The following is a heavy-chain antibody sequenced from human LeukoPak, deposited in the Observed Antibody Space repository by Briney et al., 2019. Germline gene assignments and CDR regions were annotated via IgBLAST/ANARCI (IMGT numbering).Heavy chain of an antibody. CDR1: GFTFSSYW. D-gene: IGHD3-10*01. Sequence: GGSLRLSCAASGFTFSSYWMTWVRQAPGKGLEWVANIKEDGSEKHYGDSVRGRFTISRDNAKNSLYLQMTSLRAEDTAVYYCARAGLLWFGESYFDYWGQGTLVTVSS. V-gene: IGHV3-7*01. J-gene: IGHJ4*02. CDR3: ARAGLLWFGESYFDY. CDR2: IKEDGSEK.